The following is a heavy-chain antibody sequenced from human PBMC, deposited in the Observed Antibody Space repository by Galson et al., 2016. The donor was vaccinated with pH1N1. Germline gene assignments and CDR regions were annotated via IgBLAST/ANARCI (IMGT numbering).Heavy chain of an antibody. J-gene: IGHJ6*02. Sequence: SLRLSCAASGFTFFSGYSMNWVRQAPGKGLEWVSLISNSGSYIYYADSVKGRFTITRDNDKKVLYLEMNRLGAEDTAVYYCARDSGSPRNYGMDVWGQGTTVTVSS. CDR2: ISNSGSYI. D-gene: IGHD1-26*01. V-gene: IGHV3-21*05. CDR3: ARDSGSPRNYGMDV. CDR1: GFTFFSGYS.